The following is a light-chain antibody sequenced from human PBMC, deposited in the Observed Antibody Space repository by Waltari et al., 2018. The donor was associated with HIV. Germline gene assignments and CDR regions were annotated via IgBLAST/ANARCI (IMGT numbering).Light chain of an antibody. J-gene: IGKJ2*01. CDR1: QSVSTN. CDR2: GAS. Sequence: VMTQSPATLSVSPGDRATLSCRASQSVSTNLAWYQQKPGQAPRLLIYGASTRATGLPARFSGSGSGTEVILTISSLQSEDFAVYYCQQYNKWPPNTFGQGTKLEIK. CDR3: QQYNKWPPNT. V-gene: IGKV3-15*01.